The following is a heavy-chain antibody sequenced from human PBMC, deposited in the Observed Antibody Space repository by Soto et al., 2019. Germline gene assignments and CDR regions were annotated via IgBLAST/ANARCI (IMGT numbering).Heavy chain of an antibody. CDR3: ARXGFIGTQADYYYYYGMDV. CDR1: GGTFSSCA. CDR2: IIPIFGTA. J-gene: IGHJ6*02. D-gene: IGHD1-1*01. V-gene: IGHV1-69*13. Sequence: SVKVSCKASGGTFSSCAISWVRQAPGQGLEWMGGIIPIFGTANYAQKFQGRVTITADESTSTAYMELSSLRSEDTAVYYCARXGFIGTQADYYYYYGMDVWGQGTTVTVSS.